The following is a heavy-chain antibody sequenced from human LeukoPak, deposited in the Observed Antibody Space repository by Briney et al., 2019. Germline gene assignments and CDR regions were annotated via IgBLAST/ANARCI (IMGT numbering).Heavy chain of an antibody. V-gene: IGHV4-34*01. J-gene: IGHJ4*02. D-gene: IGHD1-20*01. Sequence: SETLSLTCAVYGGSFSGYYWSWIRQPPGKGLEWIGEINHSGSTNYNPSLKSRVTISVDTSKNQFSLKLSSVTAADTAVYYCARGGNWNDYWGQGTLVTVSS. CDR3: ARGGNWNDY. CDR1: GGSFSGYY. CDR2: INHSGST.